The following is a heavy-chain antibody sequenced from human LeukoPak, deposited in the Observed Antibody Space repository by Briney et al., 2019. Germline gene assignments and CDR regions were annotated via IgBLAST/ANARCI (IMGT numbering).Heavy chain of an antibody. J-gene: IGHJ5*02. CDR3: ARRNGAHRSGNTEKWELPLATNWFDP. D-gene: IGHD1-26*01. V-gene: IGHV1-18*01. CDR1: AYTFTKYG. CDR2: ISAYNGNT. Sequence: GASVKVSCKPSAYTFTKYGISWVRQAPGQGLEWMGWISAYNGNTNYAQNLQGRVTMTTDTSTSTAYMELRSRRSDDTAVYYCARRNGAHRSGNTEKWELPLATNWFDPWGQGTLVTVSS.